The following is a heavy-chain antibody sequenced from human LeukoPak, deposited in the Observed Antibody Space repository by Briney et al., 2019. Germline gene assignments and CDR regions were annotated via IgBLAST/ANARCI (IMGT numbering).Heavy chain of an antibody. V-gene: IGHV3-23*01. CDR1: GFTFSSYA. D-gene: IGHD2-15*01. CDR2: ISGSGGST. J-gene: IGHJ3*02. Sequence: PGGSLRLSCAASGFTFSSYAMSWVRQAPGKGLEWVSDISGSGGSTYYADSVKGRFTISRDNSKNTLYLQMNSLRAEDTAGYYSAKRIDAFDIWGQGTRVTASS. CDR3: AKRIDAFDI.